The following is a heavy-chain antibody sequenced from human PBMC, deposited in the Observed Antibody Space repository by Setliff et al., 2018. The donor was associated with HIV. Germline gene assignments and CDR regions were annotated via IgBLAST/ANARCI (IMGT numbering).Heavy chain of an antibody. CDR1: GESFSGYY. CDR2: INHSGST. Sequence: SEPLSLTCAVYGESFSGYYWSWIRQPPGKGLEWIGEINHSGSTKDNPSLKSRVTISVDTSKKQFSLKLSSVTAADPAVYYCASLLRGAFDIWGQGTMVTVSS. D-gene: IGHD4-17*01. V-gene: IGHV4-34*01. CDR3: ASLLRGAFDI. J-gene: IGHJ3*02.